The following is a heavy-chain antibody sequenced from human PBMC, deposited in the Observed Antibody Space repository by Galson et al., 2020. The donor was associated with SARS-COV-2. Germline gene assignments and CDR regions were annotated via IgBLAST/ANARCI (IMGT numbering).Heavy chain of an antibody. CDR1: GYTFTGYY. J-gene: IGHJ6*02. V-gene: IGHV1-2*06. CDR3: SSGWSPSPRLDYYYGMDV. Sequence: ASVKVSCKASGYTFTGYYMHWVRQAPGQGLEWMGRINPNSGGTNYAQKFQGRVTMTRDTSISTAYMELSRLRSDDTAVYYCSSGWSPSPRLDYYYGMDVWGQGTSVTVSS. D-gene: IGHD6-19*01. CDR2: INPNSGGT.